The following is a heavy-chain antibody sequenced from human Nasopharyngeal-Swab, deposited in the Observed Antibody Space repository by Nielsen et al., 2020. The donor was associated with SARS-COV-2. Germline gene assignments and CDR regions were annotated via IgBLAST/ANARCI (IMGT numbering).Heavy chain of an antibody. CDR3: ARRYTALDY. CDR2: INTNTGNP. J-gene: IGHJ4*02. D-gene: IGHD3-16*02. V-gene: IGHV7-4-1*02. Sequence: WVRQAPGQGLEWMGWINTNTGNPTYAQAFTGRFVFSLDTSVSTAYLQTSSLKAEDTAVYYCARRYTALDYWGQGTLVTVSS.